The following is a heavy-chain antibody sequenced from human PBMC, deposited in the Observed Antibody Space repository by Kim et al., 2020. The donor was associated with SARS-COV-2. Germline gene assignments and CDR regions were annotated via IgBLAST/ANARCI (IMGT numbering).Heavy chain of an antibody. D-gene: IGHD6-19*01. CDR2: IIPILGIA. Sequence: SVKVSCKASGGTFSSYAISWVRQAPGQGLEWMGRIIPILGIANYAQKFQGRVTITADKSTSTAYMELSSLRSEDTAVYYCARGASYSSGWYGGYWGQGTLVTVSS. CDR1: GGTFSSYA. CDR3: ARGASYSSGWYGGY. V-gene: IGHV1-69*04. J-gene: IGHJ4*02.